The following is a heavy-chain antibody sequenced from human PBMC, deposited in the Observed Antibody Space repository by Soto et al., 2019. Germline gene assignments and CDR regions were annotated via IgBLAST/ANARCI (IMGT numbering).Heavy chain of an antibody. CDR1: GVTFSNAW. CDR3: TTVSGDIHYYYYYGMDV. V-gene: IGHV3-15*07. Sequence: GGSLRLSCAASGVTFSNAWMNWVRQAPGKGLEWVGRIKSKTDGGTTDYAAPVKGRFTISRDDSKNTLYLQMNSLKTEDTAVYFCTTVSGDIHYYYYYGMDVWGQGTMVTVSS. D-gene: IGHD4-17*01. CDR2: IKSKTDGGTT. J-gene: IGHJ6*02.